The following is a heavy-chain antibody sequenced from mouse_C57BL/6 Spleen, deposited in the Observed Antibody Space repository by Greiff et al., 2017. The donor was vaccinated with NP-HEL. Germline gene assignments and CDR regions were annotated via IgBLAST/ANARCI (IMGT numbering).Heavy chain of an antibody. CDR1: GYTFTSYW. J-gene: IGHJ4*01. CDR3: ARRYYDYDVGAMDD. Sequence: VQLQQPGAELVKPGASVKMSCKASGYTFTSYWITWVKQRPGQGLEWIGDISPGSGSTNYNEKFKSKATLTVDTSSSTAYMQLSSLTSEDSAVYYCARRYYDYDVGAMDDWGQGTSVTVSS. D-gene: IGHD2-4*01. CDR2: ISPGSGST. V-gene: IGHV1-55*01.